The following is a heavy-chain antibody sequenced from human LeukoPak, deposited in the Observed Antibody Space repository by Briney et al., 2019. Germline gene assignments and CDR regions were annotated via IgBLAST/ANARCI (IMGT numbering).Heavy chain of an antibody. Sequence: KPSETLSLTCTVSGGSISSYYWSWIRQPPGKGLEWIGYIYYSGSTNYNPSLKSRVTISVDTSKNQFSLKLSSVTAADTAVYYCARGLRLGELSSSTYYFDYWGQGTLVTVSS. CDR1: GGSISSYY. CDR2: IYYSGST. D-gene: IGHD3-16*02. J-gene: IGHJ4*02. V-gene: IGHV4-59*12. CDR3: ARGLRLGELSSSTYYFDY.